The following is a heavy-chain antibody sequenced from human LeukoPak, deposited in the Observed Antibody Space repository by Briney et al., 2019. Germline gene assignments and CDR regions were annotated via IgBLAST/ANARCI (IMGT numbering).Heavy chain of an antibody. CDR1: GFTFSSYW. J-gene: IGHJ4*02. CDR2: INSDGSST. V-gene: IGHV3-74*01. Sequence: PGGSLRLSCAASGFTFSSYWMHWVRQAPGKGLVWVSRINSDGSSTSYADSVKGRFTISRDNAKNTLYLQMNSLRAEDTAVYYCAKDRDSGYSSSPYYFDYWGQGTLVTASS. CDR3: AKDRDSGYSSSPYYFDY. D-gene: IGHD6-6*01.